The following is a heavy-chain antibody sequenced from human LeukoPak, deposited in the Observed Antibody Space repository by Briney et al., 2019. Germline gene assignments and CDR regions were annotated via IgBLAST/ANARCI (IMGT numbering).Heavy chain of an antibody. CDR3: ARHARTVESGRFNWFDP. CDR1: GGHISGFF. Sequence: PSETLSLTCTVSGGHISGFFWSWIRQPPGRGLEWIGYISYTGSTSYNPSLKSRVTMSVDTSKNHFSLRLTSMTAADTAVYYCARHARTVESGRFNWFDPWGQGTLVTVSS. CDR2: ISYTGST. J-gene: IGHJ5*02. D-gene: IGHD3-10*01. V-gene: IGHV4-59*08.